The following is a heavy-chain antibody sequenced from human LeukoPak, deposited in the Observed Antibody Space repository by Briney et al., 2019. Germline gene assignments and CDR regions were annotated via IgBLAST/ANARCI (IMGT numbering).Heavy chain of an antibody. CDR3: AKDLFPIQIQEYYFDY. D-gene: IGHD5-18*01. CDR2: ISGSGGST. V-gene: IGHV3-23*01. Sequence: GGSLRLSCAASRFTFSSYAMSWVRQAPGKGLEWVSAISGSGGSTYYADSVKGRFTISKDNSKNTLYLQMNSLRAEDTAVYYCAKDLFPIQIQEYYFDYWGQGTLVTVSS. CDR1: RFTFSSYA. J-gene: IGHJ4*02.